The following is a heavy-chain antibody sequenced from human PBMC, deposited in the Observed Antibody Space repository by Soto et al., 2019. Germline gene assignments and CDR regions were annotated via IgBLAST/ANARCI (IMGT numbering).Heavy chain of an antibody. CDR2: INPNSGGT. CDR3: ARVGPGGPQLTHYYYYGMDV. J-gene: IGHJ6*02. V-gene: IGHV1-2*04. CDR1: GYTFTGYY. Sequence: ASVKVSCKASGYTFTGYYMHWVRQAPGQGLEWMGWINPNSGGTNYAQKFQGWVTMTRDTSISTAYMELSRLRSDYTAVYYCARVGPGGPQLTHYYYYGMDVWGQGTTVTVSS. D-gene: IGHD3-10*01.